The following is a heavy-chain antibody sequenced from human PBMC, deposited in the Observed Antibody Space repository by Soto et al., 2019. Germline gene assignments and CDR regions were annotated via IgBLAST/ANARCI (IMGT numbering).Heavy chain of an antibody. CDR2: ISGSGGTT. CDR1: GFTFNNYG. CDR3: AKDHRD. V-gene: IGHV3-23*01. Sequence: EVPLLESGGGLVQPGESLRLSCASSGFTFNNYGMSWVRQAPGKGLEGVSAISGSGGTTYYADSARGRFTISRDSAKNTLYLEMNSLRVADSALYFCAKDHRDWGQGTLVTVSS. J-gene: IGHJ4*02.